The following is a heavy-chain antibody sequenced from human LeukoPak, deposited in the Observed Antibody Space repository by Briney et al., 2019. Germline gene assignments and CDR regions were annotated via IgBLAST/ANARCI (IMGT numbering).Heavy chain of an antibody. CDR2: IYQHGSEE. CDR1: GFTFSSNR. V-gene: IGHV3-7*01. CDR3: AREATFVYHYFDY. D-gene: IGHD2-2*01. J-gene: IGHJ4*02. Sequence: GGSLRLSCSVCGFTFSSNRMRWVRQAPGKGLEWVANIYQHGSEEQSVAYVKGRFTISSDNAKNSLYLQMDSLRAEDTAMYYCAREATFVYHYFDYWGQGTLVTVSS.